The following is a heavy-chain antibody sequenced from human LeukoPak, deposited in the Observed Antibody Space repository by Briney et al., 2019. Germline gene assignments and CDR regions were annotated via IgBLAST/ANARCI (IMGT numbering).Heavy chain of an antibody. CDR3: ARGGSYGDY. D-gene: IGHD3-16*01. CDR2: VNPDGSNI. CDR1: GFTFSNYW. V-gene: IGHV3-74*01. J-gene: IGHJ4*02. Sequence: GRSLRLSCAASGFTFSNYWMHWVRQVPEKGLVWVSRVNPDGSNIAYANSVKGRFTSSRDNAKNTLYLQMNRLRVEDTAVYYCARGGSYGDYWGQGILVTVSS.